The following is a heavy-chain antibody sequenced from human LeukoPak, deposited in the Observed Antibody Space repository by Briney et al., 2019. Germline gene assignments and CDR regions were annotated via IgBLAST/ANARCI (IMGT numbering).Heavy chain of an antibody. V-gene: IGHV6-1*01. J-gene: IGHJ4*02. CDR2: TCSRSKWFN. CDR1: GDSVSSKSAS. CDR3: ARGTGSLDY. Sequence: SQTLSLTCAISGDSVSSKSASWNWIRQSPSRGLEWLGRTCSRSKWFNDYAVSVKSRITINPDTSKNQFSLHLSSVTPDDTGVYYCARGTGSLDYWGQGILVTVSS. D-gene: IGHD1-26*01.